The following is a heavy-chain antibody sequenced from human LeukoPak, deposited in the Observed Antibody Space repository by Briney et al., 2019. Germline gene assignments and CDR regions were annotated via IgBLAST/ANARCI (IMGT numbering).Heavy chain of an antibody. V-gene: IGHV4-59*01. J-gene: IGHJ4*02. CDR2: IYYSGST. CDR3: ARIRRDGYNGFDY. CDR1: DGSISSYY. D-gene: IGHD5-24*01. Sequence: SETLSLTCTVSDGSISSYYWSWIRQPPGKGLEWIGYIYYSGSTNYNPSLKSRVTISVDTSKNQFSLKLSSVTAADTAVYYCARIRRDGYNGFDYWGQGTLVTVSS.